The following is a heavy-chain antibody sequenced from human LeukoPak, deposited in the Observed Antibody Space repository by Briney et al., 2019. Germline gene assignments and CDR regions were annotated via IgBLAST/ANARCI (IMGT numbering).Heavy chain of an antibody. Sequence: SETLSLTCAVYGGSFSNYYWSWIRQPPGKGLEWLGEIKHRGNTNYNPSLKSRVTISVDTSKNQFSLKLNSVPAADTAVYYCARQLVGSTAPDYWGQGILVTVSS. V-gene: IGHV4-34*01. D-gene: IGHD1-26*01. J-gene: IGHJ4*02. CDR1: GGSFSNYY. CDR3: ARQLVGSTAPDY. CDR2: IKHRGNT.